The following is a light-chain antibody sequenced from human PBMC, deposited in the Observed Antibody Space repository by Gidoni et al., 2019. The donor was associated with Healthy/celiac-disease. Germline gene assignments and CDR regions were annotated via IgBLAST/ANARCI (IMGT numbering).Light chain of an antibody. V-gene: IGLV1-47*01. CDR1: ISNIGSNY. CDR3: AAWDDSLSVLYV. Sequence: QSVLTQPPSASGTPGQRVPISCSGSISNIGSNYVYWYQQLPGTAPKLLIYRNNQRPSGVPDRFSGSKSGTSASLAISGLRSEDEADYYCAAWDDSLSVLYVFGTGTKVTVL. J-gene: IGLJ1*01. CDR2: RNN.